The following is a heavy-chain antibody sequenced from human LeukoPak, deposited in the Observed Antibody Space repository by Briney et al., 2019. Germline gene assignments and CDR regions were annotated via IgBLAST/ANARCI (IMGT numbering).Heavy chain of an antibody. J-gene: IGHJ4*02. CDR2: ISYDGSNK. CDR3: ARSYDSSGYYFFPNPSYFDY. D-gene: IGHD3-22*01. Sequence: GGSLGLSCAASGFTFSSYAMHWVRQAPGKGLEWVAVISYDGSNKYYADSVKGRFTISRDNSKNTLYLQMNSLRAEDTAVYYCARSYDSSGYYFFPNPSYFDYWGQGTLVTVSS. CDR1: GFTFSSYA. V-gene: IGHV3-30-3*01.